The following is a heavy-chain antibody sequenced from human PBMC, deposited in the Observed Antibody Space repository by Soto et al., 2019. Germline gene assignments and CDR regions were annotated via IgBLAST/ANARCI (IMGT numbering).Heavy chain of an antibody. D-gene: IGHD6-19*01. CDR2: INSDGSST. J-gene: IGHJ4*02. CDR3: ARDIRTAGTGDY. CDR1: GFTFSSYW. V-gene: IGHV3-74*01. Sequence: PGGSLRLSCAASGFTFSSYWMHWVRQAPGKGLVWVSRINSDGSSTSYADSVKGRFTISRDNAENTLYLQMNSLRAEDTAVYYCARDIRTAGTGDYWGQGTLVTVSS.